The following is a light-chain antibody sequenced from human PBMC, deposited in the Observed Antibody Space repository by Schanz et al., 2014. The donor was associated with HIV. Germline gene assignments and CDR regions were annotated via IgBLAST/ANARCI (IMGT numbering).Light chain of an antibody. CDR3: ATWDRTLSAVV. J-gene: IGLJ2*01. CDR1: SSNIGNNY. CDR2: DTN. V-gene: IGLV1-51*01. Sequence: QSVLTQPPSVSAAPGQRVTISCSGSSSNIGNNYVSWYQQLPGTAPKLLIYDTNKRPSGIPGRFSGSKSGTSATLAIVGLQTGDEADYYCATWDRTLSAVVFGGGTKLTVL.